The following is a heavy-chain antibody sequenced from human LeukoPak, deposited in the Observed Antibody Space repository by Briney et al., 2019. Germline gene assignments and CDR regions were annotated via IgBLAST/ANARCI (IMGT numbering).Heavy chain of an antibody. Sequence: PGGSLRLSCAASGFTFSSYSMNWVRHAPGKGLEWVSYISSSSSTIYYADSVKGRFTISRDNAKNSLYLQMNSLRAEDTAVYYCARDVIRVATPFVYWGQGTPVTVSS. V-gene: IGHV3-48*01. D-gene: IGHD5-12*01. CDR3: ARDVIRVATPFVY. J-gene: IGHJ4*02. CDR2: ISSSSSTI. CDR1: GFTFSSYS.